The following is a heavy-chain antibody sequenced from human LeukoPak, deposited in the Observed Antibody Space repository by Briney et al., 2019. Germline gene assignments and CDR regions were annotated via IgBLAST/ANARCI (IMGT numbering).Heavy chain of an antibody. V-gene: IGHV3-30-3*01. D-gene: IGHD2-15*01. CDR3: ARDFSTWYSIDY. Sequence: PGGSLRLSCAVSGFTLRSYAIHWVRQAPGKGLQWVAFISYDAAVKYYADSVRGRFTVSRDNSKNTLSLQMNSLGPEDTAVYYCARDFSTWYSIDYWGRGTLVTVSS. CDR1: GFTLRSYA. CDR2: ISYDAAVK. J-gene: IGHJ4*02.